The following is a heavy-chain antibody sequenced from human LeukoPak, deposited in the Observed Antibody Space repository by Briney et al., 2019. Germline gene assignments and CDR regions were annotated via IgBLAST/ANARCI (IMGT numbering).Heavy chain of an antibody. Sequence: PSETLSLTCAVSGGSISSGGYSWSWIRQPPGKGLEWIGYIYHSGSTYYNPSLKSRVTISVDRSKNQFSLKLSSVTAADTAVYYCARQVVGATTDYWGQGTLVTVSS. V-gene: IGHV4-30-2*01. D-gene: IGHD1-26*01. J-gene: IGHJ4*02. CDR3: ARQVVGATTDY. CDR2: IYHSGST. CDR1: GGSISSGGYS.